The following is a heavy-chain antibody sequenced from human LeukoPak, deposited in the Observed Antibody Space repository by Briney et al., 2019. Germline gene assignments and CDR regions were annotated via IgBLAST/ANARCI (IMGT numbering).Heavy chain of an antibody. CDR3: AKDNVGIAVADLGHYFDY. V-gene: IGHV3-48*01. J-gene: IGHJ4*02. CDR1: GFTFSSYS. CDR2: ISSSSSTI. Sequence: GGSLRLSCAASGFTFSSYSMNWVRQAPGKGLEWVSYISSSSSTIYYADSVKGRFTISRDNSKNTLYLQMNSLRAEDTAVYYCAKDNVGIAVADLGHYFDYWGQGTLVTVSS. D-gene: IGHD6-19*01.